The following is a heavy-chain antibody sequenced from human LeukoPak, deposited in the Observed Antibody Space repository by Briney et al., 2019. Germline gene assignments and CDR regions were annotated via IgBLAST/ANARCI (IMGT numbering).Heavy chain of an antibody. D-gene: IGHD3-9*01. V-gene: IGHV3-21*01. Sequence: GGSLRLSCAASGFTFSSYSRNWVRQAPGKGLEWVSSISSSSSYIYYADSVKGRFTISRDNAKNSLYLQMNSLRAEDTAVYYCARDSDWDDAFDIWGQGTMVTVSS. CDR1: GFTFSSYS. CDR3: ARDSDWDDAFDI. CDR2: ISSSSSYI. J-gene: IGHJ3*02.